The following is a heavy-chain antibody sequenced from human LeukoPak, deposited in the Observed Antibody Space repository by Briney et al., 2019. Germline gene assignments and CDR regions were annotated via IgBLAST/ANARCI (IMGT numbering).Heavy chain of an antibody. J-gene: IGHJ2*01. CDR1: GFTFSSYA. Sequence: GGSLRLSCAASGFTFSSYAMSWVRQAPGKGLEWVSAISGSGGSTYYADSVKGRFTISRDNSKNTLYLQMNSLRAEDTAAYYWAKAGGYFKFWGARRWGYFDLWGRGTLVTVSS. D-gene: IGHD3-10*01. CDR2: ISGSGGST. CDR3: AKAGGYFKFWGARRWGYFDL. V-gene: IGHV3-23*01.